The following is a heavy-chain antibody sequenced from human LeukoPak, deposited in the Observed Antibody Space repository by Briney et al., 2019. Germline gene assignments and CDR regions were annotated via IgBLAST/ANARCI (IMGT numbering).Heavy chain of an antibody. J-gene: IGHJ4*02. Sequence: LGGSLRLSCAASGFPFSNYWMHWVRQAPGKGLVWVSRVNSDGSTTNYADSVKGRFTISRDNAENTLYMRMNSLRPEDTAVYYCARGYYSSSRFDSWGQGTLVTVSS. CDR2: VNSDGSTT. V-gene: IGHV3-74*01. CDR1: GFPFSNYW. CDR3: ARGYYSSSRFDS. D-gene: IGHD6-13*01.